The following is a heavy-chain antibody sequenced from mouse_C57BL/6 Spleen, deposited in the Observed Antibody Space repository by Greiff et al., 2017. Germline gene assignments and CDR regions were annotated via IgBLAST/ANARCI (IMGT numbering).Heavy chain of an antibody. CDR1: GYTFTSYW. CDR2: IDPSDSYT. D-gene: IGHD1-1*01. V-gene: IGHV1-69*01. J-gene: IGHJ3*01. CDR3: ARKYYGSSYPFAY. Sequence: VQLQQPGAELVMPGASVKLSCKASGYTFTSYWMHWVKQRPGQGLEWIGEIDPSDSYTNYNQKFKGKSTLTVDKSSSTAYMQLSSLTSEDSAVYDCARKYYGSSYPFAYWGQGTLVTVSA.